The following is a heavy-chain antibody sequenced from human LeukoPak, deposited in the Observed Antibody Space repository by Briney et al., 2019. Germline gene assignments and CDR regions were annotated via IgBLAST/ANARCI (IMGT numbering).Heavy chain of an antibody. V-gene: IGHV4-34*01. D-gene: IGHD1-26*01. CDR3: ARGGELLGLAGDY. CDR1: GGSFSGYY. CDR2: INHSGST. J-gene: IGHJ4*02. Sequence: SETLSLTCAVYGGSFSGYYWSWIRQPPGKGLEWIGEINHSGSTNYNPSLKSRVTISVDTSKNQFPLKLSSVTAADTAVYYCARGGELLGLAGDYWGQGTLVTVSS.